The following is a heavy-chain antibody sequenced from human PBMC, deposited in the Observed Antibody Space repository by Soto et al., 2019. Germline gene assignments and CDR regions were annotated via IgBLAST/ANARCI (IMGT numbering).Heavy chain of an antibody. Sequence: QVQLQESGPGLVKPSGTLSLTCAVSGGSLSSTHWWSWVRQPPRKGLEWIGDIYHTGSTNYNPSLKSRVTISVDKSNNQFSLNLSSVTAADTVVYYCARDPYYYGSGDKGGFDPWGQGTLVIVSS. D-gene: IGHD3-10*01. CDR1: GGSLSSTHW. CDR2: IYHTGST. CDR3: ARDPYYYGSGDKGGFDP. V-gene: IGHV4-4*02. J-gene: IGHJ5*02.